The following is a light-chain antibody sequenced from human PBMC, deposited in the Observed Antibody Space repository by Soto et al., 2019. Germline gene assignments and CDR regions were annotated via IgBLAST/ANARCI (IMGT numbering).Light chain of an antibody. CDR2: AAS. CDR3: QQYYSFPRT. V-gene: IGKV1-39*01. Sequence: QMTQSPSSLSASVVDRVTITCRASQSISSYLNWYQQKPGKAPELLIYAASTLQSGVPSRFSGSGSGTDFTLTISCLQSEDFATYYCQQYYSFPRTFGQGTKVDI. CDR1: QSISSY. J-gene: IGKJ1*01.